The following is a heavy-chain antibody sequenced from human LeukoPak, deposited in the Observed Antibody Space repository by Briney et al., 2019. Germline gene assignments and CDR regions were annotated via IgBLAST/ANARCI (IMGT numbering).Heavy chain of an antibody. CDR2: ISSSGSTI. CDR1: GFAFSSYE. CDR3: ARDRYYGSGILDV. Sequence: GGSLRLSCAASGFAFSSYEMNWARQAPGKGLEWVSYISSSGSTIHYADSVKGRFTISRDNAKNTLYLQMNSLRAEGTAVYYCARDRYYGSGILDVWGQGTTVTVSS. V-gene: IGHV3-48*03. J-gene: IGHJ6*02. D-gene: IGHD3-10*01.